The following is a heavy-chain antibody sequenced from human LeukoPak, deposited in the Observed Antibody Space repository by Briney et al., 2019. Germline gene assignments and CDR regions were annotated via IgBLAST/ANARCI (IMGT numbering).Heavy chain of an antibody. J-gene: IGHJ4*02. CDR3: ARGGLSAYCGGDCYTFDY. Sequence: PGGSLRLSCAASGFTFSSYWMHWVRQAPGKGLVWVSRINSDGSSTSYADSVKGRFTISRDNAKNTLYLQMNSRRAEDTAVYYCARGGLSAYCGGDCYTFDYWGQGTLVTVSS. V-gene: IGHV3-74*01. D-gene: IGHD2-21*02. CDR2: INSDGSST. CDR1: GFTFSSYW.